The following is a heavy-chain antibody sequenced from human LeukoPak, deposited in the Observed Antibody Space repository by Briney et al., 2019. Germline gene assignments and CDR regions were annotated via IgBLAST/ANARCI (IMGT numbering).Heavy chain of an antibody. CDR1: GFTFDDYG. J-gene: IGHJ5*02. V-gene: IGHV3-20*04. CDR2: INWNGGST. D-gene: IGHD2-15*01. Sequence: PGGSLRLSCAASGFTFDDYGMSWVRQVPGKGLEWVSGINWNGGSTGYADSVKGRFTISRDNAKNSLYLQMNSLRAEDTALYYCAREGRYCSGGSCYSNWFDPWGQGTLVTVSS. CDR3: AREGRYCSGGSCYSNWFDP.